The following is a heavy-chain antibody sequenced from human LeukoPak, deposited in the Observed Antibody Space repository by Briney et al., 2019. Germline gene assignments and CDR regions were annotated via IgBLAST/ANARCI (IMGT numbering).Heavy chain of an antibody. Sequence: PGGSLRLSCGASGFTFSSYEMNWVRQAPGKGLEWVSYISSSGSTIYYADSVKGRFTISRDNAKNSLYLQMNSLRAEDTAVYYCARIEHYYYYMDVWGKGTTVTVSS. CDR3: ARIEHYYYYMDV. J-gene: IGHJ6*03. V-gene: IGHV3-48*03. CDR2: ISSSGSTI. D-gene: IGHD5-24*01. CDR1: GFTFSSYE.